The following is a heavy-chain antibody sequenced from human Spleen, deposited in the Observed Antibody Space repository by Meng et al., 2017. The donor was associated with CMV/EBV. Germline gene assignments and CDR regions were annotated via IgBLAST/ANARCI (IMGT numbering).Heavy chain of an antibody. V-gene: IGHV2-5*01. J-gene: IGHJ4*02. Sequence: TFSGFSLNTNGVGVGWIRQSPGKALEWLALTYFNDDKRYSPSLKSRLTITKDTSKNQVVLTITNVDPVDTATYYCAHRPRIGYFLDSWGQGTLVTVSS. D-gene: IGHD1-26*01. CDR1: GFSLNTNGVG. CDR2: TYFNDDK. CDR3: AHRPRIGYFLDS.